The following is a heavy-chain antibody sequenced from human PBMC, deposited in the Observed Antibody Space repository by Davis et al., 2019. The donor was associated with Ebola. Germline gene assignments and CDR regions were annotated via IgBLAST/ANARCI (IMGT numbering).Heavy chain of an antibody. D-gene: IGHD3-22*01. CDR3: ARDYYDSSGYLYYFDS. CDR1: GYSISSGYF. V-gene: IGHV4-38-2*02. Sequence: SETLSLTCSVSGYSISSGYFWGWIRQPPGKGLEWIGSWYRSGNTNYSPSLKSRVTISVDKAKNQFSLKLNSVTAADTAVYYCARDYYDSSGYLYYFDSWGQGTLVTVSS. CDR2: WYRSGNT. J-gene: IGHJ4*02.